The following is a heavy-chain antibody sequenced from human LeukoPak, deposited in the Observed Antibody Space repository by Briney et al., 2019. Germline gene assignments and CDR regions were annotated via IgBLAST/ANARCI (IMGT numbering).Heavy chain of an antibody. Sequence: ASVTVSCKTSGYSFTAFYIHWVRQAPGQGLDWMGWIHPRRGDTNYAQKFQGRVTMTRDTSISTAYLDLSSLRSDDTAVYYCARDGDYGTGSYYRGCIDSWGQGTPVTVSP. V-gene: IGHV1-2*02. D-gene: IGHD3-10*01. J-gene: IGHJ4*02. CDR3: ARDGDYGTGSYYRGCIDS. CDR2: IHPRRGDT. CDR1: GYSFTAFY.